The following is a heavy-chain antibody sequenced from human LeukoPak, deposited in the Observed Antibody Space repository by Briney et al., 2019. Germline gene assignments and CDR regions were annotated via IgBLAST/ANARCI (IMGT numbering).Heavy chain of an antibody. J-gene: IGHJ4*02. Sequence: GGSLRLSCAASGFTFSSYWMSWVRQAPRKGLEWVANIKQDGSEKYYVDSVKGRFTISRDNAKNSLYLQMNSLRAEDTAVYYCARVYLAARAYYFDYWGQGTLVTVSS. CDR1: GFTFSSYW. V-gene: IGHV3-7*01. CDR2: IKQDGSEK. D-gene: IGHD6-6*01. CDR3: ARVYLAARAYYFDY.